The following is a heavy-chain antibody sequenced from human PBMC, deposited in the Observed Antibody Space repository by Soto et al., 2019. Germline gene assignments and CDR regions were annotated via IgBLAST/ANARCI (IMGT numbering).Heavy chain of an antibody. CDR3: AGTDDSNTFDY. Sequence: EVQLVHSGGGLVKPGGSLRLSCAASGSTFSHYYMNWVRQAPGKGLEWVSSITSSGTHIYYADSVKGRFTISRDNAKNSLSLQMSSLRAEDTAVYYCAGTDDSNTFDYWGQGTLVTVSS. J-gene: IGHJ4*02. CDR1: GSTFSHYY. CDR2: ITSSGTHI. V-gene: IGHV3-21*01. D-gene: IGHD4-4*01.